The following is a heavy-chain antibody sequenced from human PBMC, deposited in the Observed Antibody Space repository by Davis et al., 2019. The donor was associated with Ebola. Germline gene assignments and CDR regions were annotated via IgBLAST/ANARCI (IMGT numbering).Heavy chain of an antibody. CDR1: GFTFSSYG. V-gene: IGHV3-30*18. CDR3: AKTWGAVVPAAFDY. Sequence: GGSLRLSCAASGFTFSSYGMHWVRQAPGKGLEWVTVISYDGSNKYYADSVKGRFTISRDNSKNTLYLQMNSLRAEDTAVYYCAKTWGAVVPAAFDYWGQGTLVTVSS. J-gene: IGHJ4*02. CDR2: ISYDGSNK. D-gene: IGHD2-2*01.